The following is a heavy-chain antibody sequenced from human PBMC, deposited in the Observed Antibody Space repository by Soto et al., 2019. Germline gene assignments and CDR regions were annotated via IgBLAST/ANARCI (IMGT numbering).Heavy chain of an antibody. CDR3: HGYGY. CDR2: IYSGGST. V-gene: IGHV3-53*01. J-gene: IGHJ4*02. Sequence: EVQVVESGGGSIQPGGSLRLSCEVSGFIVTANYMSWVRQAPGKGLEWVSVIYSGGSTYYIDSVKGRFSISRDISKNTLYLQMNSLRAEDTAVYYCHGYGYWGQGTLVTVSS. CDR1: GFIVTANY. D-gene: IGHD5-12*01.